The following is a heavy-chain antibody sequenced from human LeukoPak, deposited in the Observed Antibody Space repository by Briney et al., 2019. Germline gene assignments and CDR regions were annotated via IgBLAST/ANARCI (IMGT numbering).Heavy chain of an antibody. D-gene: IGHD3-22*01. J-gene: IGHJ4*02. CDR1: RFTLNHYG. CDR3: AKRGVVIRVILVGFHKEAYYFDS. CDR2: ISDSGGRT. Sequence: GWSLRLSCVVSRFTLNHYGMSSVRQAPGKGLEWVAGISDSGGRTNYADSVKGRFTISRDSPKNTLYLQMNSLRAEDTAVYFCAKRGVVIRVILVGFHKEAYYFDSWGQGALVTVSS. V-gene: IGHV3-23*01.